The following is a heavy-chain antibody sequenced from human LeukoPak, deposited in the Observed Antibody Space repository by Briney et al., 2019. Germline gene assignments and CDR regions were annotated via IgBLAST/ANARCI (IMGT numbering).Heavy chain of an antibody. CDR1: GYSFTSYW. J-gene: IGHJ3*02. D-gene: IGHD3-22*01. V-gene: IGHV5-51*01. Sequence: GESLKISCKGSGYSFTSYWIGWVRQMPGKGLEWMGIIYPGDSDTRYSPSFQGQVTISADKSISTAYLQWSSLKASDTAMYYCAGSMGTYXXXXSGTGAFDIWGQGTMVT. CDR2: IYPGDSDT. CDR3: AGSMGTYXXXXSGTGAFDI.